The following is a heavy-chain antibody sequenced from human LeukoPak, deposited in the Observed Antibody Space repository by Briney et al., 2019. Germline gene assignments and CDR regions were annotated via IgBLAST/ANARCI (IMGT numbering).Heavy chain of an antibody. CDR1: GGSISSYY. CDR2: IYSSGST. Sequence: SETLSLTCTVSGGSISSYYWSWIRQPAGKGLEWIGRIYSSGSTNYNPSLKSRVTMSVDTSKNQFSLKLSSVTAAATAVYYCARGQYHLLYWYFDLWGRGTLVTVSS. J-gene: IGHJ2*01. D-gene: IGHD2-2*01. V-gene: IGHV4-4*07. CDR3: ARGQYHLLYWYFDL.